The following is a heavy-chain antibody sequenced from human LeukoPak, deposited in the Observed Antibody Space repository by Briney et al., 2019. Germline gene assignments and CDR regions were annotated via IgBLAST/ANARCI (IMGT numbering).Heavy chain of an antibody. D-gene: IGHD4-17*01. CDR3: ARAAGLAHYGDPGYYYYYMDV. CDR1: GFTFSSYG. J-gene: IGHJ6*03. Sequence: GGSLRLSCAASGFTFSSYGMHWVRQAPGKGLEWVAFIRYDGSNKYYADSVKGRFTISRDNSKNTLYLQMNSLRAEDTAVYYCARAAGLAHYGDPGYYYYYMDVWGKGTTVTVSS. V-gene: IGHV3-30*02. CDR2: IRYDGSNK.